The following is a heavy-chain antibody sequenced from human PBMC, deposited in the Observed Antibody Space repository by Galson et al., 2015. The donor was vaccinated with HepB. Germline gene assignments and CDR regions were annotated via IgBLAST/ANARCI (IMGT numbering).Heavy chain of an antibody. CDR2: IKPGDSET. Sequence: QSGAEVKKPGESLRISCKASGYTFTSSWIGWVRQMPGAGLEWVGIIKPGDSETRYSPSFQGQVTISADKSITTAYLQWSSLKASDTAMYYCSRSDFIMTGYYHVPLYNWFDPWGQGTLVTVSS. J-gene: IGHJ5*02. CDR3: SRSDFIMTGYYHVPLYNWFDP. D-gene: IGHD3-9*01. CDR1: GYTFTSSW. V-gene: IGHV5-51*01.